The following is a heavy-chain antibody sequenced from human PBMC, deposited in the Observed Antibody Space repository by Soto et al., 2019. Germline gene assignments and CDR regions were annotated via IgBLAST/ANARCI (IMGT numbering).Heavy chain of an antibody. D-gene: IGHD3-10*01. J-gene: IGHJ4*02. CDR1: GFTFSSYA. CDR3: AREGSF. Sequence: QVQLVESGGGVVQPGRSLRLSCAAAGFTFSSYAMHWVRQAPGKGLEWVAVISYDGSNKYYADSVKGRFTISRDNSKNTLYLQMNSLRAGDTAVYYCAREGSFWGQGTLVNVSS. V-gene: IGHV3-30-3*01. CDR2: ISYDGSNK.